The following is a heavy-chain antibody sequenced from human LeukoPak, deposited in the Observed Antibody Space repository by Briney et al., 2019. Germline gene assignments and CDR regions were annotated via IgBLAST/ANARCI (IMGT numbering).Heavy chain of an antibody. CDR1: GVSVSDGRYY. V-gene: IGHV4-31*11. J-gene: IGHJ3*02. CDR2: KYYSGSA. CDR3: ATPYCSGISCLDVFNM. Sequence: PSETLSLTCDVSGVSVSDGRYYWTWIRQLPGKGLEWIAYKYYSGSAKYNPSLKSRLTISIDTSKNQFSLQLSSVTVADTATYYCATPYCSGISCLDVFNMWGQGTRVTVSS. D-gene: IGHD2-2*01.